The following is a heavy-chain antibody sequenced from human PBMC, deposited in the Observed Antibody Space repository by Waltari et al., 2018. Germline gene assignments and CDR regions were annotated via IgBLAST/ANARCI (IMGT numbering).Heavy chain of an antibody. CDR1: GYSISSGYY. J-gene: IGHJ3*02. Sequence: QVQLQESGPGLVKPSETLSLTCTVSGYSISSGYYGGWIRQPPGKGLEWMGSIYHSGSTYYNPSLKSRVTISVDTSKNQFSLKLSSVTAADTAVYYCAKRTGLDAFDIWGQGTMVTVSS. D-gene: IGHD1-1*01. V-gene: IGHV4-38-2*02. CDR3: AKRTGLDAFDI. CDR2: IYHSGST.